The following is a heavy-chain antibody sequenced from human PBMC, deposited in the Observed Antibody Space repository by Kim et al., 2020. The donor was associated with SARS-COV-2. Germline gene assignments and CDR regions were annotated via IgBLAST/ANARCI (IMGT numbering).Heavy chain of an antibody. CDR1: GGSISSSSYY. J-gene: IGHJ2*01. CDR2: IYYSGST. Sequence: SETLSLTCTVSGGSISSSSYYWGWLRQPPGKGLEWIGSIYYSGSTYYNPSLKSRVSISVDTSKNQISLKLSSVPATDTAEYYCASPQSSRERWYFDLWGRGTLVTVSS. CDR3: ASPQSSRERWYFDL. V-gene: IGHV4-39*01. D-gene: IGHD6-13*01.